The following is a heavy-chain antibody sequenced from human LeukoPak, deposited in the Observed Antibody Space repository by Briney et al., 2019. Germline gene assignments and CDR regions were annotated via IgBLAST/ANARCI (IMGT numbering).Heavy chain of an antibody. D-gene: IGHD6-13*01. CDR2: IYHSGSI. CDR3: ARDLRYSSSWYYYGMDV. J-gene: IGHJ6*02. Sequence: SETLSLTCAVSGGSISSTDWWTWVRQPPGKGLEWIGEIYHSGSINYNPSLKSRVTISVDKSKNQFSLKLSSVTAADTAVYYCARDLRYSSSWYYYGMDVWGRGTTVTVSS. V-gene: IGHV4-4*02. CDR1: GGSISSTDW.